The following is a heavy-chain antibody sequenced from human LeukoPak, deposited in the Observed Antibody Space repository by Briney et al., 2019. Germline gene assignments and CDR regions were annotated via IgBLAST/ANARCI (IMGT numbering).Heavy chain of an antibody. CDR3: ARASYCSGGSCYSDY. D-gene: IGHD2-15*01. CDR2: ISAYNGNT. Sequence: ASVKVSCKASGYTFTSYSISWVRQAPGQGLEWMGWISAYNGNTIYAQKVKGRVTMTTDTSTSTAYMELRSLKSDDTAVYYCARASYCSGGSCYSDYWGQGALVTVSS. CDR1: GYTFTSYS. J-gene: IGHJ4*02. V-gene: IGHV1-18*01.